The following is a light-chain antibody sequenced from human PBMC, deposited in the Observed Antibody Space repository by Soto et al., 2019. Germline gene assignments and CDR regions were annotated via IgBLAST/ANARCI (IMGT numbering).Light chain of an antibody. V-gene: IGKV1-39*01. J-gene: IGKJ1*01. Sequence: DIQMTQSPSSLSASVVYRGISRCLASQSISNHLNWYQQKPGKAPKLLIYAASSLQSGVPSRFSGSGSGTDFTLTISSLQPEDFATYYCLQSYSTPWTFGQGTKVHI. CDR3: LQSYSTPWT. CDR1: QSISNH. CDR2: AAS.